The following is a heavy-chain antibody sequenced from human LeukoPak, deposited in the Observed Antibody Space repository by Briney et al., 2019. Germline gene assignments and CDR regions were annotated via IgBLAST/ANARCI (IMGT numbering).Heavy chain of an antibody. CDR3: VRHDLIGITGGNFDY. CDR1: GVSISGYY. Sequence: PSQTLSLTCTVSGVSISGYYWNWIRRPPGKGLEWLGSIYYTGSTYYNPSLKSRVTVSVDTSKNQFSLKLNSVTAVDTAVYYCVRHDLIGITGGNFDYWGQGTLVSVSS. D-gene: IGHD1-14*01. J-gene: IGHJ4*02. CDR2: IYYTGST. V-gene: IGHV4-39*01.